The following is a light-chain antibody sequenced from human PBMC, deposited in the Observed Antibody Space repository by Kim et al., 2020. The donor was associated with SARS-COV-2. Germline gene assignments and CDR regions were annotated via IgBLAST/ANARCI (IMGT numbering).Light chain of an antibody. CDR1: QTISHY. CDR2: DAS. Sequence: DIQMTQSPSSLSAYVGDRVTFTCRASQTISHYVNWYRQISGKAPQLLVYDASNLQSGVPSRFSGSGFGTLFSLTINSLQPEDFATYYCQQSYSTPFTFGQGTRLEIK. CDR3: QQSYSTPFT. J-gene: IGKJ5*01. V-gene: IGKV1-39*01.